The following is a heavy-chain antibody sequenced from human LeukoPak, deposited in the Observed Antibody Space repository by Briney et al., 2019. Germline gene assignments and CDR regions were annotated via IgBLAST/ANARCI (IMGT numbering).Heavy chain of an antibody. Sequence: GGSLRLSCAASGFDFGAYEMNWVRQAPGKGPEWVAYFAGSDSTKYYADSVRGRFTISRDNAKKSLYLQMSGLRAEDTALYYCTTLGYHLDSWGQGTLVTVSS. D-gene: IGHD3-22*01. CDR3: TTLGYHLDS. CDR1: GFDFGAYE. J-gene: IGHJ4*02. CDR2: FAGSDSTK. V-gene: IGHV3-48*03.